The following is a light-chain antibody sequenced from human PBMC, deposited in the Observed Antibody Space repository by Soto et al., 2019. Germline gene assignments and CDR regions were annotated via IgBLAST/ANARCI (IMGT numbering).Light chain of an antibody. J-gene: IGKJ3*01. CDR2: GAS. V-gene: IGKV3-15*01. CDR1: QSISSN. Sequence: EIVRTQSPATLSVSPGERATLSCRASQSISSNLAWYQQKPGQAPRLLIYGASPRATGIPATFSGSGSGTEFTLTISSLQSEDFAVYYCQQYNNWPFTFGPGTKVDIK. CDR3: QQYNNWPFT.